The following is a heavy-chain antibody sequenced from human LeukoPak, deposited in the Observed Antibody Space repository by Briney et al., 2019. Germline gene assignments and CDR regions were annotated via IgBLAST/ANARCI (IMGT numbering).Heavy chain of an antibody. D-gene: IGHD6-13*01. CDR3: ARDHYSSPTFYFDY. CDR1: GFTFSTYA. J-gene: IGHJ4*02. V-gene: IGHV3-30-3*01. CDR2: ISSDGSNK. Sequence: GGSLRLSCAASGFTFSTYAMHWVRQAPGKGLEWVAVISSDGSNKYYTDSVKGRFTMSRDNSKNTVYLQMNSLRAEDTAVYYCARDHYSSPTFYFDYWGQGTLVTVSS.